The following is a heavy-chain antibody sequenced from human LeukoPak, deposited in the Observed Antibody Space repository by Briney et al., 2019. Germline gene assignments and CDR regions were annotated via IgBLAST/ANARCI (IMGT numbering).Heavy chain of an antibody. CDR2: ISSSSSYI. Sequence: PGGSLRLSCAASGFTFSSYSMNWVRQAPGKGLEWVSSISSSSSYIYYADSVKGRFTISRDNAKNSLYLQMNSLRAEDTAVYYCARDKVSGATFLDYWGQGTLVTVSS. CDR1: GFTFSSYS. CDR3: ARDKVSGATFLDY. V-gene: IGHV3-21*01. D-gene: IGHD1-26*01. J-gene: IGHJ4*02.